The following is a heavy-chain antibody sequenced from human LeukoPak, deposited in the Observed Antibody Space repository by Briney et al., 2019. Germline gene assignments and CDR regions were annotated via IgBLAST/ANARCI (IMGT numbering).Heavy chain of an antibody. V-gene: IGHV4-61*01. CDR3: ASFFDYYDSSDGAFDI. Sequence: PSETLSLTCAVSGYSISSSYYWSWIRQPPGKGLEWIGYIYYSGSTNYNPSLKSRVTISVDTSKNQFSLKLSSVTAADTAVYYCASFFDYYDSSDGAFDIWGQGTMVTVSS. J-gene: IGHJ3*02. D-gene: IGHD3-22*01. CDR1: GYSISSSYY. CDR2: IYYSGST.